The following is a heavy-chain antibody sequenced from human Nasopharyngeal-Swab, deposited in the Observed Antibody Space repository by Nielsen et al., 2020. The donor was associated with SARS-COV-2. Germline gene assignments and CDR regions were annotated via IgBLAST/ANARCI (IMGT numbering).Heavy chain of an antibody. CDR2: ISAYNGNT. V-gene: IGHV1-18*01. D-gene: IGHD3-10*01. J-gene: IGHJ5*02. CDR1: GYTFTSYG. Sequence: ASVKVSCKASGYTFTSYGISWVRQAPGQGLEWMGWISAYNGNTNYAQKLQGRVTMTTDTSTSTAYMELRSLRSEDTAVYYCASLRDPRYYGSGRHQDPWGQGTLVTVSS. CDR3: ASLRDPRYYGSGRHQDP.